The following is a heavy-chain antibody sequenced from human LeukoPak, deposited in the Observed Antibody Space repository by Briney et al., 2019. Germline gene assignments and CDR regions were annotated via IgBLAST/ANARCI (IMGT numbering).Heavy chain of an antibody. CDR3: ARETYYYGSGSYAGDTYYFDY. D-gene: IGHD3-10*01. V-gene: IGHV4-61*02. Sequence: PSETLSLTCTVSGGSISSGSYYWSWIRQPAGTGLEWIGRIYTSGSTNYNPSLKSRVTISVNTSKKQFSLKLRYVTAADRAVDTCARETYYYGSGSYAGDTYYFDYWGQGTLVTVSS. CDR1: GGSISSGSYY. J-gene: IGHJ4*02. CDR2: IYTSGST.